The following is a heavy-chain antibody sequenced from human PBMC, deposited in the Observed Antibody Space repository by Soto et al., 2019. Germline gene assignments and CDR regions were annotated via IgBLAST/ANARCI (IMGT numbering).Heavy chain of an antibody. CDR1: VFTFDYYA. D-gene: IGHD6-6*01. V-gene: IGHV3-9*01. Sequence: SLIRSCAASVFTFDYYARHWVRQAPGKGLEWVSGISWNSGSIGYADSVKGRFTISRDNAKNSLYLQMNSLRAEDTALYYCAKDKGIAARPYYFDYWGQGTLVTVSS. J-gene: IGHJ4*02. CDR2: ISWNSGSI. CDR3: AKDKGIAARPYYFDY.